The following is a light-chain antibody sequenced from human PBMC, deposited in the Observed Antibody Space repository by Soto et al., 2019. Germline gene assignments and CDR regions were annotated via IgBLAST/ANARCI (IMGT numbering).Light chain of an antibody. V-gene: IGKV3-11*01. J-gene: IGKJ5*01. CDR3: QQRNFWPIT. CDR1: QSISSY. Sequence: EIVLTQSPSTLSLSPGERATLSCRASQSISSYLAWYQQKPGKAPRLLIYDASNRATGIPARFSGSGSGTDFILTISSLEPEDSDVYYCQQRNFWPITFGQGTRLEIK. CDR2: DAS.